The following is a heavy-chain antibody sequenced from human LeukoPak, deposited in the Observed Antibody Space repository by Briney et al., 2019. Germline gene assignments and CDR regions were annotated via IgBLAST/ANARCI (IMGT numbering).Heavy chain of an antibody. Sequence: PGGSLRLSCAASGFTFSSYEMNWVRQAPGKGLEWVSYISSSVSTIYYADSVKGRFTISRDNAKNSLYLQMNSLRAEDTAVYYCAREGPLVATTPHFDYWGQGTLVTVSS. J-gene: IGHJ4*02. V-gene: IGHV3-48*03. CDR1: GFTFSSYE. CDR2: ISSSVSTI. D-gene: IGHD5-12*01. CDR3: AREGPLVATTPHFDY.